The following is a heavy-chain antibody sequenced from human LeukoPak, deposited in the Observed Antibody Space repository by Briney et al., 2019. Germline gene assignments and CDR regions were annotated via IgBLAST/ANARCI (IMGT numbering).Heavy chain of an antibody. CDR1: GGTFSSYA. J-gene: IGHJ5*02. V-gene: IGHV1-69*05. D-gene: IGHD2-2*01. CDR2: IIPIFGTA. CDR3: ARFERYCSSTSCYYTFDP. Sequence: SVKVSCKASGGTFSSYAISWVRQAPGQGLEWMGGIIPIFGTANYAQKFQGRVTITTDESTSTAYMELSSLRSEDTAAYYCARFERYCSSTSCYYTFDPWGQGTLVTVSS.